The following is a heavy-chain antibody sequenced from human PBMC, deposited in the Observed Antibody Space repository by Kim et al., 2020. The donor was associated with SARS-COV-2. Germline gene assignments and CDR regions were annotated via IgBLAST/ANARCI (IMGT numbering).Heavy chain of an antibody. CDR2: GTT. V-gene: IGHV3-53*01. D-gene: IGHD5-12*01. J-gene: IGHJ4*02. CDR3: ARDHLDGYNI. Sequence: GTTDSADSVRGRFAISRDSSKSTLYRQMNSLRAEDTGVYYCARDHLDGYNIWGQGTLVTVSS.